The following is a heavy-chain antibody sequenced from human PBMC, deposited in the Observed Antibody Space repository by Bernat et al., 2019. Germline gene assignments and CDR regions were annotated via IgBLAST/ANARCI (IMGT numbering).Heavy chain of an antibody. D-gene: IGHD2-21*02. J-gene: IGHJ3*02. CDR1: GFTFSSYS. V-gene: IGHV3-21*01. CDR2: ISSSSSYI. CDR3: AGVAYCCGDCYYDAFDI. Sequence: EVQLVESGGGLVKPGGSLRLSCAASGFTFSSYSMNWVRQAPGKGLEWVSSISSSSSYIYYGDLMKGRFNISRDNAKNSLYLQIKSLEAGETAVYYCAGVAYCCGDCYYDAFDIWGQGTMVTVSS.